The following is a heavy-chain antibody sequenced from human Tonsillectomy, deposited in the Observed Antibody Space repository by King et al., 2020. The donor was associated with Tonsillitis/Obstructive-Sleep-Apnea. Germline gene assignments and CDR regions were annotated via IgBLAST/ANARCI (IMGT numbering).Heavy chain of an antibody. J-gene: IGHJ3*02. V-gene: IGHV3-21*01. CDR2: ISSRGTYI. CDR3: ARGLSVGPDAFDI. Sequence: VQLVESGGGLVKPGGSLRLSCAASGFTFNTYSMNWVRQAPGKGLEWVSSISSRGTYIYYAESLKGRFTISRDNAKNSLYLQMTSLRAEDTAVYYCARGLSVGPDAFDIWGQGTMLTVSS. CDR1: GFTFNTYS.